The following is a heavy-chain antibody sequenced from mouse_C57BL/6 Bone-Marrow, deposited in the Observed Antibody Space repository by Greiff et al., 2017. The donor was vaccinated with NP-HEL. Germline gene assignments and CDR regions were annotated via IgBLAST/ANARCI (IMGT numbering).Heavy chain of an antibody. CDR3: AGGGLPAWFAY. D-gene: IGHD2-4*01. CDR1: GYAFSSSW. Sequence: QVQLQQSGPELVKPGASVKISCKASGYAFSSSWMNWVKQRPGKGLEWIGRIYPGDGDTNYNGKFKGKATLTADKSYSTAYMQLSSLTSEDSAVYFCAGGGLPAWFAYWGQGTLVTVSA. CDR2: IYPGDGDT. J-gene: IGHJ3*01. V-gene: IGHV1-82*01.